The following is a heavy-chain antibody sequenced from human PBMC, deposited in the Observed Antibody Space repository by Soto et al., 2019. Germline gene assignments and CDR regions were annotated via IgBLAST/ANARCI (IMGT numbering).Heavy chain of an antibody. CDR3: ARVGYSDGLVSYYGMDV. CDR2: VYTSGST. Sequence: QVELQESGPGLVKPSETLSLTCTVSGGSIRNYYWSWILQPAVEGLEWIGRVYTSGSTNFNPSLKSRVTMSVDTSKNQFSLKLTSVTAADTAVYYCARVGYSDGLVSYYGMDVWGQGTTVTVSS. CDR1: GGSIRNYY. J-gene: IGHJ6*02. V-gene: IGHV4-4*07. D-gene: IGHD5-18*01.